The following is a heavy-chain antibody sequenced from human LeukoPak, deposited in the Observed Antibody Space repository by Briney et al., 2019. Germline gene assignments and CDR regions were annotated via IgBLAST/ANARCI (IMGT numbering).Heavy chain of an antibody. CDR2: ISSSSSTM. J-gene: IGHJ6*03. CDR1: GFTFSSYS. CDR3: ARSPSSGWHYYYYYMDV. Sequence: GGSLRLSCAASGFTFSSYSMNWVRQAPGKGLEWVSYISSSSSTMYYADSVKGRFSISRDNAKKSLYLQMNSLRAEDTAVYYCARSPSSGWHYYYYYMDVWGKGTTVTISS. V-gene: IGHV3-48*01. D-gene: IGHD6-19*01.